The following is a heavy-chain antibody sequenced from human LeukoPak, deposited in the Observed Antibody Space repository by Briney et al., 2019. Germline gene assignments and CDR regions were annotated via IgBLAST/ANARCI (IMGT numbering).Heavy chain of an antibody. D-gene: IGHD3-22*01. CDR3: ARDHNYDSSGYFLYY. CDR1: GVTMRSYY. Sequence: PSETLSLTCTVSGVTMRSYYWNWIRQPPGKGLEWIGEINHSGNTNYNPSLKSRVTMSVDTSKNQFSLRLSSVTAADTAVYYCARDHNYDSSGYFLYYWGQGTLVTVSS. CDR2: INHSGNT. V-gene: IGHV4-34*01. J-gene: IGHJ4*02.